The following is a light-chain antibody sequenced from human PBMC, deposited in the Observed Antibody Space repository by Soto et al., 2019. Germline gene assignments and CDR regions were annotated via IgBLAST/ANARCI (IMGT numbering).Light chain of an antibody. CDR3: QKHNSAPL. Sequence: DIQMTQSPSSLSASMGNRVIITCRASQDISNYLAWYQQKPGKVPKLLIYGASTLQSGVPSRFSGSGSGTDFTLTISSLQPEDVPTYYCQKHNSAPLFGGGTKVEIK. J-gene: IGKJ4*01. CDR1: QDISNY. V-gene: IGKV1-27*01. CDR2: GAS.